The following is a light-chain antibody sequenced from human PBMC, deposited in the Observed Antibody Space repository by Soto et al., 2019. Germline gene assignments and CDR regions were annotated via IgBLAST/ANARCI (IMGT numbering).Light chain of an antibody. CDR1: FTISGY. Sequence: DVQMTQSPASLSASVGDRVSITCRTSFTISGYITWWQQRTGKAHNLLIYATFKLQSGVPARFSGTGSGAEFELTITNVQPEDFATYYCQQSYSTPVTFCPGTRL. V-gene: IGKV1-39*01. CDR2: ATF. J-gene: IGKJ5*01. CDR3: QQSYSTPVT.